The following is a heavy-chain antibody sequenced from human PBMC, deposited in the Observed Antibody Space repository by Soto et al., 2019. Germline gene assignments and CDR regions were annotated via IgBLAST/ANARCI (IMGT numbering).Heavy chain of an antibody. D-gene: IGHD3-10*01. CDR2: IYYSGST. Sequence: QLQLQESGPGLVKPSETLSLTCTVSGGSISSSSYYWGWIRQPPGKGLEWIGSIYYSGSTYYNPSLKRGVTTSVDPSKNQFSLRLSSVTAADTAVYYCATLWGQDWGQGTLVTVSS. CDR3: ATLWGQD. V-gene: IGHV4-39*01. CDR1: GGSISSSSYY. J-gene: IGHJ4*02.